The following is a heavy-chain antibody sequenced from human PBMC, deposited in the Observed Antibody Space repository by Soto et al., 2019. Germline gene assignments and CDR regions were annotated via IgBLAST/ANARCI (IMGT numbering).Heavy chain of an antibody. V-gene: IGHV3-21*01. J-gene: IGHJ6*02. CDR1: GFTLSSHS. Sequence: EVQLVESGGGLVKPGGSLRLSCAASGFTLSSHSMNWVRQAPGKGLEWVSSISSSSSYIYYADSVKGRLTISRDNTKNSLYLQMNSLRAEDTAVYYCARVSPRPSGYTGYMQDCMAVWGQGTTVTVSS. D-gene: IGHD5-12*01. CDR3: ARVSPRPSGYTGYMQDCMAV. CDR2: ISSSSSYI.